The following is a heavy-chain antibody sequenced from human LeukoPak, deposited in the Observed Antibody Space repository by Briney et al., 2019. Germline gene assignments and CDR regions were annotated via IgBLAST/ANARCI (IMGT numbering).Heavy chain of an antibody. V-gene: IGHV4-34*01. CDR1: GGSFSGYY. CDR3: ARDYGGNVLITSFEY. D-gene: IGHD4-23*01. Sequence: SETLSLTCAVYGGSFSGYYCSWIRQPPGKGLEWIGEINHSGSTKYNPSLKSRVTMSVDTSKNQFSLKLSSVTAADTAVYYCARDYGGNVLITSFEYWGQGTLVTVSS. CDR2: INHSGST. J-gene: IGHJ4*02.